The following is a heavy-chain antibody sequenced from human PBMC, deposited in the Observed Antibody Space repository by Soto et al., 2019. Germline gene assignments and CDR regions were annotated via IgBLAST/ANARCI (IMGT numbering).Heavy chain of an antibody. Sequence: SETLSFTGTVSGGSIISYYWSRIRQTPGKRLDSTGYIYYSGSTYYNPSLKSRVTLSVDPSKNQFSLKLSSVTAADTAVYYCARDGGSGGYYDSGMDVCGQGTTVTVSS. CDR3: ARDGGSGGYYDSGMDV. J-gene: IGHJ6*02. V-gene: IGHV4-59*12. CDR2: IYYSGST. CDR1: GGSIISYY. D-gene: IGHD3-10*01.